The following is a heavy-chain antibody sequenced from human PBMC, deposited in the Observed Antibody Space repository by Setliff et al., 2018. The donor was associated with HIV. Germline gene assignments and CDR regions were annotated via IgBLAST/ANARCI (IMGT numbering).Heavy chain of an antibody. D-gene: IGHD3-10*01. Sequence: ASVKVSCKASGYTFTGDYIHWVRQARGQGLEWMGWINPISGVTNYAEKFQGRVTMTRDTSISTAYMELSRLTSDDTAIYYCARGKGVGGVIITGGLDVWGQGTTVTVSS. CDR1: GYTFTGDY. V-gene: IGHV1-2*02. CDR3: ARGKGVGGVIITGGLDV. J-gene: IGHJ6*02. CDR2: INPISGVT.